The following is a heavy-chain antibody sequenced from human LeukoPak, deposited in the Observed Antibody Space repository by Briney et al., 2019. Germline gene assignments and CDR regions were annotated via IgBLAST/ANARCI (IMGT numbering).Heavy chain of an antibody. J-gene: IGHJ6*03. CDR3: AKETGYSSSWYYYYYYYMDV. Sequence: GGSLRLSCAASGFTFSSYEMNWVRQAPGKGLEWVSYISSSGSTIYYADSVKGRFTISRDNSKNTLYLQMNSLRAEDTAVYYCAKETGYSSSWYYYYYYYMDVWGKGTTVTISS. V-gene: IGHV3-48*03. CDR2: ISSSGSTI. CDR1: GFTFSSYE. D-gene: IGHD6-13*01.